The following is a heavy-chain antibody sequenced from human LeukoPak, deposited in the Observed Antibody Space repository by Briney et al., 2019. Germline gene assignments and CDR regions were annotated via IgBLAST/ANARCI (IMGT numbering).Heavy chain of an antibody. CDR3: ARSAENCNNGVCFTDYYMDV. CDR2: FNLNSGDT. D-gene: IGHD2-8*01. Sequence: GASVKVSCKTSGYSFSGSYIHWVRQAPGQGLEWMGRFNLNSGDTNYAQNFQGRVTMTRDTSITTAYMELSSLTSDDTAVYFCARSAENCNNGVCFTDYYMDVWGKGTTVTVSS. J-gene: IGHJ6*03. V-gene: IGHV1-2*06. CDR1: GYSFSGSY.